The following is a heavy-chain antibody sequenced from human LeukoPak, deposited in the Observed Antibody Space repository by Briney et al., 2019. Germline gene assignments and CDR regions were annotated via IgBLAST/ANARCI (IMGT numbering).Heavy chain of an antibody. J-gene: IGHJ3*02. V-gene: IGHV1-46*01. Sequence: ASVKVSCTASGYTFTSYYMHWVRQAPGQGLEWMGIINPSGGSTSYAQKFQGRVTMTRDMSTSTVYMELSSLRSEDTAVYYCAQQPNYGDYRNAFDIWGQGTMVTVSS. CDR1: GYTFTSYY. CDR3: AQQPNYGDYRNAFDI. CDR2: INPSGGST. D-gene: IGHD4-17*01.